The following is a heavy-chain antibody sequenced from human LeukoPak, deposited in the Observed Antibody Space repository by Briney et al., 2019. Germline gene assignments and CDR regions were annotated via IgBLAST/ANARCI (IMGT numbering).Heavy chain of an antibody. D-gene: IGHD2-15*01. J-gene: IGHJ4*02. CDR1: GGSISSYY. V-gene: IGHV4-59*01. CDR2: IYSSGST. Sequence: SETLSLTCTVSGGSISSYYWSWIRQPPGKGLEWIGYIYSSGSTNYNPSLKSRVTISVDTSKNQFSLKLSSVTTADTAVYYCARESSGGSFDYWGQGTLVSVSS. CDR3: ARESSGGSFDY.